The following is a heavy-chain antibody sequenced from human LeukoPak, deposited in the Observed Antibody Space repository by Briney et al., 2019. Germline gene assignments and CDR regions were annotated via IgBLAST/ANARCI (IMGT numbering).Heavy chain of an antibody. CDR3: ARRHFDAFDI. V-gene: IGHV3-33*01. J-gene: IGHJ3*02. CDR1: GXTFSSYG. CDR2: IWYDGSSK. Sequence: GGSLRLSCAASGXTFSSYGMQWVRRAPGKGLEWVAVIWYDGSSKYYADSVKGRFTISRDNSKNTLYLQMDSLTAEHTAVYYCARRHFDAFDIWGQGTVVTVSS.